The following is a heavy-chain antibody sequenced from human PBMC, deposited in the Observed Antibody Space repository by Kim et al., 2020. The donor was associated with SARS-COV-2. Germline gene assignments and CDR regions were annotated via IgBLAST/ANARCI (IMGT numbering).Heavy chain of an antibody. CDR1: GGSFSGYY. D-gene: IGHD6-13*01. Sequence: SETLSLTCAVYGGSFSGYYWSWIRQPPGKGLEWIGVINHSGSTNYNPSSKSRVTISVDTPKNQSTLKLSAVTAADTAVYYCARGLGSSIWTGTKGFDPWGQGTLVTVSS. J-gene: IGHJ5*02. V-gene: IGHV4-34*01. CDR3: ARGLGSSIWTGTKGFDP. CDR2: INHSGST.